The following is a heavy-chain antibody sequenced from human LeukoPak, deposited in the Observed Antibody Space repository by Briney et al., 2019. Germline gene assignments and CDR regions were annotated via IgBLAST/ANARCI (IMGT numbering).Heavy chain of an antibody. Sequence: GGSLRLSCAASGFTFSSYEMNWVRQAPGKGLEWISHISNSGDTKNYADSVKGRFTISRDNAKNSLYLKMNSLRGEDAAIYYFERIRGYYCDNWGHRTLFTVSS. V-gene: IGHV3-48*03. J-gene: IGHJ4*01. CDR2: ISNSGDTK. CDR1: GFTFSSYE. CDR3: ERIRGYYCDN.